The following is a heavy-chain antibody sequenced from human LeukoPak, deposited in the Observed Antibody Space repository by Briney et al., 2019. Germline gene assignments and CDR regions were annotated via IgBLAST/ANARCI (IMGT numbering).Heavy chain of an antibody. CDR3: AKDDDSSGYYTDAFDI. Sequence: PGGSLRLSCAASGFTFSSYAMSWVRQAPGKGLEWVSAISGSGGSTYYADSVKGRFTISRDNSKNTLYLQMNSLRAEDTAVYYCAKDDDSSGYYTDAFDIWGQGTMVTVSS. CDR1: GFTFSSYA. J-gene: IGHJ3*02. D-gene: IGHD3-22*01. V-gene: IGHV3-23*01. CDR2: ISGSGGST.